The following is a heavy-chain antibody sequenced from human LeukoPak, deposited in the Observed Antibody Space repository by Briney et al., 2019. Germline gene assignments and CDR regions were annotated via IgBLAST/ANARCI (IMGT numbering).Heavy chain of an antibody. Sequence: GGSLRLSCAASGFTFSSYWMSWVRQAPGKGLEWVANIKQDGSEKYYVDSVKGRFTISRDNAKNSLCLQMNSLGAEDTAVYYCARDPITMVRGVWNWFDPWGQGTLVTVSS. D-gene: IGHD3-10*01. CDR1: GFTFSSYW. V-gene: IGHV3-7*01. CDR3: ARDPITMVRGVWNWFDP. CDR2: IKQDGSEK. J-gene: IGHJ5*02.